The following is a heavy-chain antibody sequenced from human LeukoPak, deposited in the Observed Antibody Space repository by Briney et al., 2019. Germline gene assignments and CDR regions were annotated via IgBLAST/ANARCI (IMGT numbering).Heavy chain of an antibody. CDR3: ARSEREGLYYDSSGYYYDWCFDL. Sequence: ASVKVSCKASGYVFAAHYMHWLRQAPGRGLEWVGWVNPNSDGTSYAQKFKGRVTMTRDTSTAYLELSSLRYDDTAVYYCARSEREGLYYDSSGYYYDWCFDLWGPGTLVTVSS. V-gene: IGHV1-2*02. CDR1: GYVFAAHY. D-gene: IGHD3-22*01. J-gene: IGHJ2*01. CDR2: VNPNSDGT.